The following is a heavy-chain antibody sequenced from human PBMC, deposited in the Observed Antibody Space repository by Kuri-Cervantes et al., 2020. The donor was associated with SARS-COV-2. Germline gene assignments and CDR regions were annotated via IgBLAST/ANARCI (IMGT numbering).Heavy chain of an antibody. V-gene: IGHV3-74*01. CDR2: INSDGSST. CDR3: AAVGGY. CDR1: GFTFDDYA. D-gene: IGHD2-2*01. Sequence: GGSLRLXCAASGFTFDDYAXXWVRXXPGKGLVWVSRINSDGSSTSYADSVKGRFTISRDNAXNTLXXQMNSLRAEDTAVXYCAAVGGYWGQGTLVTVSS. J-gene: IGHJ4*02.